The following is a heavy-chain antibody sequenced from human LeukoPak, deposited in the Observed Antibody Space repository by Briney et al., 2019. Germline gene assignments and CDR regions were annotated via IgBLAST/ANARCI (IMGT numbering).Heavy chain of an antibody. D-gene: IGHD6-19*01. CDR2: ISWNSGSI. CDR1: GFTFDDYA. Sequence: AGGSLRLSCTASGFTFDDYAMHWVRQAPGKGLEWVSGISWNSGSIGYADSVKGRLTISRDNAKNSLYLQMNSLRAEDTALYYCAKGRGSGWAYYYYYMDVWGKGTTVTVSS. J-gene: IGHJ6*03. CDR3: AKGRGSGWAYYYYYMDV. V-gene: IGHV3-9*01.